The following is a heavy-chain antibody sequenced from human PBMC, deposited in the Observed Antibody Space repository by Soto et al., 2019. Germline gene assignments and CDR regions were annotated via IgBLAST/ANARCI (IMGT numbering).Heavy chain of an antibody. D-gene: IGHD2-21*01. J-gene: IGHJ3*01. CDR2: ISPSTGKT. V-gene: IGHV1-18*01. Sequence: QVQLVQSGADVKKPGASVKLSCKASGYTFINHNINWVRQAPGQGPEWLGRISPSTGKTDYPQKFQGRVSMTTDTSTSTAYMELRSLTSADTAVYDCARDQTKLLNYAYDFWGQGTMVTVSS. CDR3: ARDQTKLLNYAYDF. CDR1: GYTFINHN.